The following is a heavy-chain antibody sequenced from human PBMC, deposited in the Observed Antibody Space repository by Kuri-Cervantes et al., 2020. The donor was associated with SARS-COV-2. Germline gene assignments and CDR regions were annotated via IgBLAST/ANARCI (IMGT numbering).Heavy chain of an antibody. J-gene: IGHJ6*03. CDR3: ARTIAVGPSSFYYYYYMDV. CDR2: MNPNSGNT. Sequence: ASVKVSCKASGYTFTSYDINWVRQATGQGLEWMGWMNPNSGNTGYAQKFQGRVTMTRNTSISTAYMELSSLRSEDTAVYYCARTIAVGPSSFYYYYYMDVWGEGPTVTVSS. D-gene: IGHD6-19*01. CDR1: GYTFTSYD. V-gene: IGHV1-8*01.